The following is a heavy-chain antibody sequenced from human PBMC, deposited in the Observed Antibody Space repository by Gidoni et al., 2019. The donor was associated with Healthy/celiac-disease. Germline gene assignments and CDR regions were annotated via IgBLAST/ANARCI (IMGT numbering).Heavy chain of an antibody. Sequence: QVQLQQWGAGLLKPSETLSLTCAVYGGSFSGYYWCWIRQPPGKGLEWIGEINHSGRTNYNPSLKSRVTISVDTSKNQFSLKLSSVTAADTAVYYCARGTYGDYYAYFDYWGQGTLVTVSS. CDR3: ARGTYGDYYAYFDY. J-gene: IGHJ4*02. CDR2: INHSGRT. CDR1: GGSFSGYY. D-gene: IGHD4-17*01. V-gene: IGHV4-34*01.